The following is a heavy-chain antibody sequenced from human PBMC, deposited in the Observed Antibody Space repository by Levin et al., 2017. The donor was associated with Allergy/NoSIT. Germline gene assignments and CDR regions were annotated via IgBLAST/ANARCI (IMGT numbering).Heavy chain of an antibody. CDR3: ARSVGDSSGWRYWYFDL. J-gene: IGHJ2*01. CDR2: IYYSGST. CDR1: GGSISSSSYY. Sequence: RSQTLSLTCTVSGGSISSSSYYWGWIRQPPGKGLEWIGSIYYSGSTYYNPSLKSRVTISVDTSKNQFSLKLSSETAADTAVYYCARSVGDSSGWRYWYFDLWGRGTLVTVSS. D-gene: IGHD6-19*01. V-gene: IGHV4-39*01.